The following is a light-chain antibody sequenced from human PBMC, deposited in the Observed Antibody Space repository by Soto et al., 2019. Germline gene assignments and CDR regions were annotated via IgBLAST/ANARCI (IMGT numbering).Light chain of an antibody. V-gene: IGKV1-33*01. J-gene: IGKJ3*01. CDR2: GAS. CDR1: HGKKKY. Sequence: DIQMTQSPSSLSATIGERVTNTCQASHGKKKYLSWYQQKPGRAPKLLIYGASNLEAGVPSRFSGRGYGTEFTLAISSLQPEDIATYYCQHYDNLPPFTFGPG. CDR3: QHYDNLPPFT.